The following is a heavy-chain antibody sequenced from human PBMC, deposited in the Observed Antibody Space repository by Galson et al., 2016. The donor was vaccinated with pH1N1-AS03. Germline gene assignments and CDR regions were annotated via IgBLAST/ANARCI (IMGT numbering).Heavy chain of an antibody. Sequence: SVKVSCKASGYTFSTYGVSWVRQAPGQGLEWMGWISGYDDDINYAQNVAGRVTMTTDKSTSTAYMELRSLRSGDTAVYYCARDRGFRPDTFDIWGQGTWVTVSS. CDR3: ARDRGFRPDTFDI. CDR2: ISGYDDDI. CDR1: GYTFSTYG. J-gene: IGHJ3*02. D-gene: IGHD2-15*01. V-gene: IGHV1-18*04.